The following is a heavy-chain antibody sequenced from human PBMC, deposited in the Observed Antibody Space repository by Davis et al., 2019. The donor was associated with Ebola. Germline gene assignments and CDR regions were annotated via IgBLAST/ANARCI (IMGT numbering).Heavy chain of an antibody. D-gene: IGHD2-21*02. CDR2: ISAYNGNT. J-gene: IGHJ6*02. CDR1: GGTFSSYA. CDR3: ARNLVTAIGNYYYGMDV. V-gene: IGHV1-18*01. Sequence: ASVKVSCKASGGTFSSYAISWVRQAPGQGLEWMGWISAYNGNTNYAQKLQGRVTMTTDTSTSTAYMELSSLRSEDTAVYYCARNLVTAIGNYYYGMDVWGQGTTVTVSS.